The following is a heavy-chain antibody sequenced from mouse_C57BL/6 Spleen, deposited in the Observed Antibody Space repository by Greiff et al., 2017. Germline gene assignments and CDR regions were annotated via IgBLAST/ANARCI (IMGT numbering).Heavy chain of an antibody. V-gene: IGHV1-15*01. CDR1: GYTFTDYE. J-gene: IGHJ2*01. Sequence: VQLVESGAELVRPGASVTLSCKASGYTFTDYEMHWVKQTPVHGLEWIGAIDPETGGTAYNQKFKGKAILTADKSSSTAYMELRSLTSEDSAVYYCTRSGYGNYFDYWGQGTTLTVSS. CDR3: TRSGYGNYFDY. D-gene: IGHD2-1*01. CDR2: IDPETGGT.